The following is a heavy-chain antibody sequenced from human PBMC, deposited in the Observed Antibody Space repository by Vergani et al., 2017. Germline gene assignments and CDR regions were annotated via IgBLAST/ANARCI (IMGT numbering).Heavy chain of an antibody. CDR2: ISYEGSNK. D-gene: IGHD5-12*01. CDR3: ARDLVPVATTNPDY. Sequence: QVQLVESGGGVVQPGRSLRLSCAASGFTFSSYGMHWVRQATGKGLEWVAVISYEGSNKYYADSVKGRFTISRDNSKNTLYLQMNSLRAEDTAVYYCARDLVPVATTNPDYWGQGTLVTVSS. V-gene: IGHV3-30*03. CDR1: GFTFSSYG. J-gene: IGHJ4*02.